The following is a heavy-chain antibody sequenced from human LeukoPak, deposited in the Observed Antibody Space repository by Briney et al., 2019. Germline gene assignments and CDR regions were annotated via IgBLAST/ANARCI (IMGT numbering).Heavy chain of an antibody. CDR3: AKDHGYSSSWYAVDY. D-gene: IGHD6-13*01. CDR2: IWYDGNNK. V-gene: IGHV3-30*02. CDR1: EFAFSDFY. Sequence: GGSLRLSCGASEFAFSDFYMTRIRQAPGKGLEWVAVIWYDGNNKYYADSVKGRFTISRDNSKNTLYLHMNSLRAEDTAVYYCAKDHGYSSSWYAVDYWGQGTLVTVS. J-gene: IGHJ4*02.